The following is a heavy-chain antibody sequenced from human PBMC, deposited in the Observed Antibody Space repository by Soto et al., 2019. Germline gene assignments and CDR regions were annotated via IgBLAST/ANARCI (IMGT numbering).Heavy chain of an antibody. V-gene: IGHV5-51*01. D-gene: IGHD2-15*01. Sequence: LGESLKISCKGSGYSFTSYWIGWVRQMPGKGLGWMGIIYPGDSDTRYSPSFQGQVTISADKSISTAYLQWSSLKASDTAMYYCARQFGYCSGGSCYSMGADVWGQGTTVTVSS. CDR1: GYSFTSYW. CDR3: ARQFGYCSGGSCYSMGADV. J-gene: IGHJ6*02. CDR2: IYPGDSDT.